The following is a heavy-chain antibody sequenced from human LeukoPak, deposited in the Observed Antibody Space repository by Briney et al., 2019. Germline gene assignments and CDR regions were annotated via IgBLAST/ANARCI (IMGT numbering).Heavy chain of an antibody. CDR2: IKQDGSEK. Sequence: LAGGSLRLSCAASGVTLSSYAMSWARQAPGKGLEWVTNIKQDGSEKYYVDSVKGRFTISRDNAKNSLYLQMNSLRAEDTAVYYCARDRVIMTTVTTGNDYWGQGTLVTVSS. D-gene: IGHD4-17*01. CDR1: GVTLSSYA. CDR3: ARDRVIMTTVTTGNDY. V-gene: IGHV3-7*03. J-gene: IGHJ4*02.